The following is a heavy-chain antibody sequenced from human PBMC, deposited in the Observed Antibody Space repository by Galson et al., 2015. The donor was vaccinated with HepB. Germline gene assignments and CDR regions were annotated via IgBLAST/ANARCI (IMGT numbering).Heavy chain of an antibody. J-gene: IGHJ4*01. V-gene: IGHV1-18*01. CDR2: VSTYNGGT. CDR1: GYTFTTYF. Sequence: SVKVSCKASGYTFTTYFINWVRQAPGQGLQWMGWVSTYNGGTQYAQELQDRVTMTTDTSTSTAYVELGSLRSDDTAVYYCARGGIATIGGPIFDYWGHGTLVTVSS. D-gene: IGHD5-24*01. CDR3: ARGGIATIGGPIFDY.